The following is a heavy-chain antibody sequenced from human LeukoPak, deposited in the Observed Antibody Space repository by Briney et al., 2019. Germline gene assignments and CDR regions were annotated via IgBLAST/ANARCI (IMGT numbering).Heavy chain of an antibody. D-gene: IGHD3-22*01. J-gene: IGHJ4*02. CDR3: ARDRKDYYDSSGYYSDY. CDR1: GGSISSGSYY. CDR2: IYTSGST. Sequence: SETLSLTCTVSGGSISSGSYYWSWIRQPAGKGLEWIGRIYTSGSTNYNPSLKSRVTISVDTSKNQFSLKLSSVTAADTAVYYCARDRKDYYDSSGYYSDYWGQGTLVTVSS. V-gene: IGHV4-61*02.